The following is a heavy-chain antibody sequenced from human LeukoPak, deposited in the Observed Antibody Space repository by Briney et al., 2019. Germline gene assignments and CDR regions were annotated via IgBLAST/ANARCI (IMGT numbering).Heavy chain of an antibody. J-gene: IGHJ4*02. CDR2: IYTSGST. D-gene: IGHD3-22*01. Sequence: SETLSLTCTVSGRSIGSGSYYWSWIRQPAGKGLEWIGRIYTSGSTHYNPSLKTRVPISVDTSKNQFSLKLSSVTAADTAVYYCARGSPSGYYDSSGYDDYWGQGTLVTVSS. CDR1: GRSIGSGSYY. V-gene: IGHV4-61*02. CDR3: ARGSPSGYYDSSGYDDY.